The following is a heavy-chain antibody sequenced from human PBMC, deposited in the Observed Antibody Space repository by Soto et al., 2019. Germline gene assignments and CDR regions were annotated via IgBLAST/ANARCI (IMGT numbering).Heavy chain of an antibody. Sequence: SETLSLTCAVYGGSFSGYYWSWIRQPPGKGLEWIGEINHSGSTNYNPSLKSRVTISVDTSKNQFSLKLSSVTAADTAVYYGARGVLWFGELLDYWGQGTLVTVSS. CDR3: ARGVLWFGELLDY. D-gene: IGHD3-10*01. CDR1: GGSFSGYY. CDR2: INHSGST. V-gene: IGHV4-34*01. J-gene: IGHJ4*02.